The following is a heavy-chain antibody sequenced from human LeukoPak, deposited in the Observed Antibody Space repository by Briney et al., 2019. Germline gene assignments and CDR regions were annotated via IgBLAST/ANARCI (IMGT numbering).Heavy chain of an antibody. CDR1: GFTFSTYS. Sequence: GGSLRLSCAASGFTFSTYSMNWVRQAPGKGLEWVAVISYDGSNKYYADSVKGRFTISRDNSKNTLYLQMNSLRAGDTAVYYCAKDKYDILTLFDYWGQGTLVTVSS. CDR3: AKDKYDILTLFDY. D-gene: IGHD3-9*01. J-gene: IGHJ4*02. V-gene: IGHV3-30*18. CDR2: ISYDGSNK.